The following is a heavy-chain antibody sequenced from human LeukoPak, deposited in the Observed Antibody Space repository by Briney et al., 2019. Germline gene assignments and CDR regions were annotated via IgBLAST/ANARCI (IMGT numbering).Heavy chain of an antibody. V-gene: IGHV3-30*03. CDR1: GFTFSSYG. D-gene: IGHD2-2*01. CDR2: ISYDGSNK. J-gene: IGHJ4*02. Sequence: QTGGSLRLSCAASGFTFSSYGMHWVRQAPGKGLEWVAVISYDGSNKYYADSVKGRFTISRDNAKNSLYLQMNSLRAEDTAVYYCARESSTSYRLAHFDYWGQGTLVTVSS. CDR3: ARESSTSYRLAHFDY.